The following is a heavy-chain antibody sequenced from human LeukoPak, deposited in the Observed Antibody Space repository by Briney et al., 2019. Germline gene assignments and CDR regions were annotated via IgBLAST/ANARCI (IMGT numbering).Heavy chain of an antibody. CDR3: ARSYSSSWYYFDY. D-gene: IGHD6-13*01. J-gene: IGHJ4*02. V-gene: IGHV3-33*01. Sequence: GGSLRLPCAASGFTFSSYGMHWVRQAPGKGLEWVAVIWYDGSNKYYADSVKGRFTISRDNSKNTLYLQMNSLRAEDTAVYYCARSYSSSWYYFDYWGQGTLVTVSS. CDR2: IWYDGSNK. CDR1: GFTFSSYG.